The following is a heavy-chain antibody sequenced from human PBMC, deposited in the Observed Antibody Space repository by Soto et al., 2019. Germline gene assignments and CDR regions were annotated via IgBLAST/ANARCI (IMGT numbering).Heavy chain of an antibody. V-gene: IGHV3-23*01. CDR3: AKGRAITVYGVDILFDY. J-gene: IGHJ4*01. D-gene: IGHD3-3*01. CDR2: ISGSGDNT. Sequence: GSLRLSCKASGFSFSDYSMTWVRQAPGKGLEGVSVISGSGDNTFYAASVKGRFAISRDNSKNVLYLQMNSLSADDAAVYFCAKGRAITVYGVDILFDYWGLGTLVTVS. CDR1: GFSFSDYS.